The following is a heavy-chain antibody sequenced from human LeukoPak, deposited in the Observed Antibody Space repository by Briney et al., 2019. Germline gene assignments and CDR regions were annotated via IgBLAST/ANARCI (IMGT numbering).Heavy chain of an antibody. V-gene: IGHV3-30*18. J-gene: IGHJ5*02. CDR1: GFTFSSYG. D-gene: IGHD2-8*02. CDR2: ISYDGSNK. CDR3: AKSTDWFDP. Sequence: GGSLRLSCAAPGFTFSSYGMHWVRQDPGKGLEWVAVISYDGSNKYYADSVKGRFTISRDNSKNTLYLQMNSLRAEDTAVYYCAKSTDWFDPWGQGTLVTVSS.